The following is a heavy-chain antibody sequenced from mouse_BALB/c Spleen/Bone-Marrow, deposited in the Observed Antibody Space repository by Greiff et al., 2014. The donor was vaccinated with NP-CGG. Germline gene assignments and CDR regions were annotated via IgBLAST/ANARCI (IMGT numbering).Heavy chain of an antibody. J-gene: IGHJ4*01. CDR1: GFNIKDTY. V-gene: IGHV14-3*02. CDR3: ARWEYYAMDY. CDR2: IDPANGNT. Sequence: XLVKPGASVKLSCTASGFNIKDTYMHWVKQXPEQGLEWIGRIDPANGNTKYDPKFQGKATITADTSSNTAYLQLSSLTSEDTAVYYCARWEYYAMDYWGQGTSVTVSS. D-gene: IGHD4-1*01.